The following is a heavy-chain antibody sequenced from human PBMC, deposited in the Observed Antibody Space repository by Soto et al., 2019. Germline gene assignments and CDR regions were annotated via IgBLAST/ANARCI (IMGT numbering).Heavy chain of an antibody. CDR1: GFTFSTYV. J-gene: IGHJ1*01. V-gene: IGHV3-30-3*01. Sequence: QVQLVESGGGVVQPGGSLRLSCAASGFTFSTYVMHWVRQAPGKGLEWVAAISHDGISKHYADSVKGRFTISRDNSKKPLYVRGDSWGGADTAVYGCATEDLSGGRAGTFQNWGQGTLSSVSS. CDR3: ATEDLSGGRAGTFQN. D-gene: IGHD2-15*01. CDR2: ISHDGISK.